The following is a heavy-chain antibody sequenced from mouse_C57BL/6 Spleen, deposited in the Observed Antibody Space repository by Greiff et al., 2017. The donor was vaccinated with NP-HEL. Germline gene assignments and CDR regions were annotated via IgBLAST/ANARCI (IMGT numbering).Heavy chain of an antibody. CDR2: INPNNGGT. Sequence: VQLQQSGPELVKPGASVKISCKASGYTFTDYYMNWVKQSHGKSLEWIGDINPNNGGTSYNQKFKGKATLTVDKSSSTAYMELRSLTSEDSAVYYCAIPFITTVGNFDYWGQGTTLTVSS. D-gene: IGHD1-1*01. CDR3: AIPFITTVGNFDY. CDR1: GYTFTDYY. V-gene: IGHV1-26*01. J-gene: IGHJ2*01.